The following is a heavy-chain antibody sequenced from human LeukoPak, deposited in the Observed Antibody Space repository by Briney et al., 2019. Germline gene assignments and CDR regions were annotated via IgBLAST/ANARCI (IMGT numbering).Heavy chain of an antibody. J-gene: IGHJ5*02. Sequence: SGTLSLTCGVSGGSISSYYWSWIRQPAGKGLEWIGRIYPRVNTNYNPSLKSRVTMSVDTAKNQLSLKMRAVTAADTAVYFCARDRDTRDWFDLWGQGTLVTVSS. CDR3: ARDRDTRDWFDL. CDR2: IYPRVNT. CDR1: GGSISSYY. D-gene: IGHD5-24*01. V-gene: IGHV4-4*07.